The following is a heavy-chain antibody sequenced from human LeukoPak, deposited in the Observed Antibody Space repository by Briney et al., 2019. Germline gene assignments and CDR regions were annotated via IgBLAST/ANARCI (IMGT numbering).Heavy chain of an antibody. J-gene: IGHJ4*02. Sequence: SETLSLTCTVSGASISSGGYYWSWIRQHPGKGLEWIGYIYYSGSTYYSPTLKSRVAISVDTSKDQFSLNLSSVTAADTAVYYCARSSGNYFDYWGQGTLVTVSS. V-gene: IGHV4-31*03. D-gene: IGHD3-10*01. CDR2: IYYSGST. CDR1: GASISSGGYY. CDR3: ARSSGNYFDY.